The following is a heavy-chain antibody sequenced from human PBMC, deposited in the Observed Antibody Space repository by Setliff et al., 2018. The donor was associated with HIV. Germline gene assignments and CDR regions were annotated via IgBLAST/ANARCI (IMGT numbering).Heavy chain of an antibody. V-gene: IGHV3-53*01. CDR3: ARARTDYYDRGRRSHYYIDV. CDR1: GFTVSSNY. CDR2: IYSGDST. Sequence: AGGSLRLSCAASGFTVSSNYMSWVRQAPGKGLECISIIYSGDSTYYADSVKGRFTVSRDNSKNTLYLQMNSLRAEDTAVYYCARARTDYYDRGRRSHYYIDVWARGATVTVSS. D-gene: IGHD3-22*01. J-gene: IGHJ6*03.